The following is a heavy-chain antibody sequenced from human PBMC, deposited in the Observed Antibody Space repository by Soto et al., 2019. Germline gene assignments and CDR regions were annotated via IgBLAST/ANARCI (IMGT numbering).Heavy chain of an antibody. CDR2: INAGNGNT. V-gene: IGHV1-3*01. CDR1: GYTFTSYA. Sequence: ASVKVSCKASGYTFTSYAMHWVRQAPGQRLEWMGWINAGNGNTKYSQKFQGRVTITRDTSASTAYMELSSLRSEDTAVYYCASDRSSSWYFGDNWFDPWGQGTLVTVSS. J-gene: IGHJ5*02. D-gene: IGHD6-13*01. CDR3: ASDRSSSWYFGDNWFDP.